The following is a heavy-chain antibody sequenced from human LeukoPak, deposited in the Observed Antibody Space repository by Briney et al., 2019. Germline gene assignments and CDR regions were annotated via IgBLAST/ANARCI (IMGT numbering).Heavy chain of an antibody. V-gene: IGHV4-4*07. CDR1: SGSISNYD. CDR3: ARVPSIVDIHWFDP. CDR2: IYTSGST. D-gene: IGHD5-12*01. J-gene: IGHJ5*02. Sequence: SETLSLTCTVSSGSISNYDWSWIRQPAGKGLEWIGRIYTSGSTNYNPSLKSRVTMSVDTSKNQFSLKLSSVTAADTAVYYCARVPSIVDIHWFDPWGQGTLVTVSS.